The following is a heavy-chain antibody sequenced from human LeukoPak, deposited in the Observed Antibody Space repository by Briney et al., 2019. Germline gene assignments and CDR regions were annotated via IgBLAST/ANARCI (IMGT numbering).Heavy chain of an antibody. CDR1: GFYFNIYS. Sequence: GGSLRLSCAASGFYFNIYSMHWVRQAPGKGLEWISYISSTSRTIYYADSVKGRFTVSRDNDKNSLYLHMSSLGAEDTAVYYCAGDAYSNYERPDYFDYWGQGTLVTVSS. CDR3: AGDAYSNYERPDYFDY. D-gene: IGHD4-11*01. J-gene: IGHJ4*02. CDR2: ISSTSRTI. V-gene: IGHV3-48*04.